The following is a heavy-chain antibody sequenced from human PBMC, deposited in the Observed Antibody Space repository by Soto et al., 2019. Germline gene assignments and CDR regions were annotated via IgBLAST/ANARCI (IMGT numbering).Heavy chain of an antibody. CDR3: VVGLEDVVGGQLDY. J-gene: IGHJ4*02. Sequence: QMQLQESGPGLVKPSRTLSLTCTVSGGSIRSGGHYWTWIRQLPGQGLEWIGYIYYSGRTYYSPSLQSRLTISVDTSQNQFSLRLTSVTAADTAVYYCVVGLEDVVGGQLDYWGQGALVTVSS. CDR1: GGSIRSGGHY. V-gene: IGHV4-31*03. CDR2: IYYSGRT. D-gene: IGHD2-15*01.